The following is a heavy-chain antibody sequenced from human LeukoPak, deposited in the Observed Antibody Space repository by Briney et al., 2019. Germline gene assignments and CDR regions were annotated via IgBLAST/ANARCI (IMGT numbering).Heavy chain of an antibody. CDR1: GYTFTSYG. CDR3: ARGGPGDYYYYGMDV. J-gene: IGHJ6*02. D-gene: IGHD1-14*01. CDR2: ISAYNGNT. Sequence: GASVKVSCKASGYTFTSYGISWVRQAPGQGLEWMGWISAYNGNTNYAQKLQGIVTMTTDTSTSTAYMELRSLRSDDTAVYYCARGGPGDYYYYGMDVWGQGTTVTVSS. V-gene: IGHV1-18*01.